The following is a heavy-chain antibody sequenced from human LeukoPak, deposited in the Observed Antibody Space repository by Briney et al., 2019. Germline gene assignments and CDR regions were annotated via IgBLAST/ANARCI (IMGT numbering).Heavy chain of an antibody. Sequence: SETLSLTCAVYGGSFSGYYWSWVRQPPGKGLEWIGEINHSGSTNYNPSLKSRVTISVDTSKNQFSLKLSSVTAADTAVYYCARGRRTIIGSYLQAFYYYYYYMDVWGKGTTVTVSS. D-gene: IGHD1-26*01. CDR1: GGSFSGYY. CDR2: INHSGST. V-gene: IGHV4-34*01. CDR3: ARGRRTIIGSYLQAFYYYYYYMDV. J-gene: IGHJ6*03.